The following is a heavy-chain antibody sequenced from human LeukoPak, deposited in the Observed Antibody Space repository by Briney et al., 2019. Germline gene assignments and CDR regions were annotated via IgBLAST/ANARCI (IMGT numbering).Heavy chain of an antibody. D-gene: IGHD6-19*01. V-gene: IGHV3-23*01. CDR1: GFTFSSYA. CDR2: ISSSGGST. Sequence: GSLRLSCTASGFTFSSYAMSWVRQAPGKGLEWVSAISSSGGSTYYADSVKGRFTISRDNSKNTLYLQMNSLRAEDTAVYYCAKDRGWYFFDYWGQGTLVTVSS. CDR3: AKDRGWYFFDY. J-gene: IGHJ4*02.